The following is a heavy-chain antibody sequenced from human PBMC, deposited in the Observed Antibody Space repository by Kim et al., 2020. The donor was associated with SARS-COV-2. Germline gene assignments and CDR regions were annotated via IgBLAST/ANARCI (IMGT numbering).Heavy chain of an antibody. D-gene: IGHD3-16*01. CDR1: GFTFSSFN. Sequence: GGSLRLSCAASGFTFSSFNINWVRQAPGKGLEWVSSISTSGSYIYYADSVKGRFTISRDNAKNSLYLQMNSLRAEDTAVYYCARPITGGNAFDLWGQGTMVGVSS. CDR3: ARPITGGNAFDL. J-gene: IGHJ3*01. CDR2: ISTSGSYI. V-gene: IGHV3-21*01.